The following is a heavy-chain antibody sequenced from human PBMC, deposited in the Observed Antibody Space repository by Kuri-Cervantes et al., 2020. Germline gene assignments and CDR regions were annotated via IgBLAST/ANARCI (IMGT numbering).Heavy chain of an antibody. CDR3: ARHFDYSLEY. Sequence: SETLSLTCTVSGGSISSSSYYWGWIRQPPGKGLEWIGSIYYSGSTYYNPSLKSRITLSVDKVKNLFFLRLSSVTAADTAFYYCARHFDYSLEYWGQGTLVTVSS. D-gene: IGHD4-11*01. V-gene: IGHV4-39*07. CDR2: IYYSGST. CDR1: GGSISSSSYY. J-gene: IGHJ4*02.